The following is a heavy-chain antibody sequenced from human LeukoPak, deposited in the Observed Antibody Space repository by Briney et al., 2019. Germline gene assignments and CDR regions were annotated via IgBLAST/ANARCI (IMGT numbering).Heavy chain of an antibody. Sequence: GGSLRLSCVASGFTFSNYAMSWVRQAPGKGLEWVSGISGSGHSTYYADSVKGRFTISRDNSKNTLYLQMNSLRAEDTAVYYCAKGDRYDILTGYSPSFFDYWGQGTLVTVSS. CDR3: AKGDRYDILTGYSPSFFDY. J-gene: IGHJ4*02. D-gene: IGHD3-9*01. CDR1: GFTFSNYA. V-gene: IGHV3-23*01. CDR2: ISGSGHST.